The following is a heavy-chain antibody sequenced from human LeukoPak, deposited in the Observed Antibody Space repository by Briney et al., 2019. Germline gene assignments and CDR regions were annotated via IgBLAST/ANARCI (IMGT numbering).Heavy chain of an antibody. CDR3: ARFKVGSNATQKNAFDV. J-gene: IGHJ3*01. D-gene: IGHD1-26*01. Sequence: PGGSLRLSCAASGFTFSNYAMHWVRQAPGKGLEWVAVISFDATKEYFGKSVKGRFTISRDNSMSTLFLQMHSLRVEDTALYFCARFKVGSNATQKNAFDVWGRGTVVTVSS. CDR2: ISFDATKE. CDR1: GFTFSNYA. V-gene: IGHV3-30*17.